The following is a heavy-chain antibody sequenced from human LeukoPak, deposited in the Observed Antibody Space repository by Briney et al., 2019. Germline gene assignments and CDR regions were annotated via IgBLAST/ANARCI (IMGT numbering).Heavy chain of an antibody. D-gene: IGHD3-16*01. CDR1: GFTFSSYW. Sequence: GGSLRLSCAASGFTFSSYWMNWARQAPGKGLEWVASINHXGNVXXYVXXXKGRFTISRDNAKNSLYLQMSNLRAEDTAVYFCARGGGLDVWGQGATVTVSS. CDR2: INHXGNVX. V-gene: IGHV3-7*03. J-gene: IGHJ6*02. CDR3: ARGGGLDV.